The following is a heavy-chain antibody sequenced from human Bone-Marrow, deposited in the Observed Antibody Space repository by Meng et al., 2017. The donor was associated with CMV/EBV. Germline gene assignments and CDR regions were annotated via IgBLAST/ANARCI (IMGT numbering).Heavy chain of an antibody. V-gene: IGHV4-61*01. D-gene: IGHD2-2*01. J-gene: IGHJ6*02. CDR2: IYCSGST. CDR3: ARDRLYCSSTSCPKINYYYGMDV. CDR1: GGSVSSGSYY. Sequence: SETLSLTCTVSGGSVSSGSYYWSWIRQPPGKGLEWIGYIYCSGSTNYNPSLKSRVTISVDTSKNQFSLKLSSVTAADTAVYYCARDRLYCSSTSCPKINYYYGMDVWGQGNTVTVSS.